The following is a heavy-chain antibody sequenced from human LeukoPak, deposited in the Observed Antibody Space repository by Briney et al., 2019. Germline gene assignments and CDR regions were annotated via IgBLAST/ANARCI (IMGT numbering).Heavy chain of an antibody. CDR3: ARGGYYYDSSGYPPEDY. V-gene: IGHV3-66*01. CDR1: GFTVSSNY. CDR2: IYSGGST. D-gene: IGHD3-22*01. J-gene: IGHJ4*02. Sequence: PRGSLRLSCAASGFTVSSNYMSWVRQAPGKGLEWVSVIYSGGSTYYADSVKGRFTISRDNSKNTLYLQMNSLRAEDTAVYYCARGGYYYDSSGYPPEDYWGQGTLVTVSS.